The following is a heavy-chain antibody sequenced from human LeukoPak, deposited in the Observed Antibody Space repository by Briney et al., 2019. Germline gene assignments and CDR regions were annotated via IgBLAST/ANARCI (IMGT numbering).Heavy chain of an antibody. CDR1: GGAFSGYY. Sequence: KPSGTLSLTCAVYGGAFSGYYWSWVRQPPGKGLEWIGGINHSGSTNYNPPLKSRVTISVDTSTKQFSLKLSSVTAADTAVYYCARGFRLLPPRFDIWGQGTMVTVSS. CDR3: ARGFRLLPPRFDI. J-gene: IGHJ3*02. V-gene: IGHV4-34*01. CDR2: INHSGST.